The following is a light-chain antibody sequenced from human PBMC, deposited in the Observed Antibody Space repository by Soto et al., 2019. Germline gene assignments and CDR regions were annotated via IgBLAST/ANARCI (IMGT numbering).Light chain of an antibody. CDR2: GVS. Sequence: DIQMTQSPSSLSASVGDRVTITCRASQSIGNYLNWYHQKPGKAPNLLIYGVSILESGVPSRFSGSGSGTDFTLTISSLQPEDFGIYYCQQSYSSPQTFGQGTKVEIK. J-gene: IGKJ1*01. CDR3: QQSYSSPQT. CDR1: QSIGNY. V-gene: IGKV1-39*01.